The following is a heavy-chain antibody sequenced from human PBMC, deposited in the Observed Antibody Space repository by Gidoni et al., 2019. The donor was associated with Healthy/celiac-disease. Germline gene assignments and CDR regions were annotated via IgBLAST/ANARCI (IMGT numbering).Heavy chain of an antibody. D-gene: IGHD3-9*01. CDR3: ARVYYDILTGLPDAFDI. J-gene: IGHJ3*02. Sequence: QVQLQESGPGLVKPLQTLSLPCTVSCGSISSGGYYWSWIRQHPGKGLEWIGYSDYSGSTYYNPSLKSRVTISVDTSKNQFSLKLSSVTAADTAVYYCARVYYDILTGLPDAFDIWGQGTMVTVSS. CDR2: SDYSGST. V-gene: IGHV4-31*03. CDR1: CGSISSGGYY.